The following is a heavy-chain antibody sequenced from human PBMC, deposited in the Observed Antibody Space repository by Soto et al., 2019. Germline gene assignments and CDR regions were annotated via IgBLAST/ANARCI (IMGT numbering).Heavy chain of an antibody. J-gene: IGHJ3*02. Sequence: PGGSLRLSCAASGFTFSSYAMSWVRQAPGKGLEWVSAISGSGGSTYYADSVKGRFTISRDNSKNTLYLQMNSLRAEDTAVYYCAKGSMEDTYYDILTGYSGDAFDIWGQGTMVTVSS. CDR3: AKGSMEDTYYDILTGYSGDAFDI. D-gene: IGHD3-9*01. CDR1: GFTFSSYA. V-gene: IGHV3-23*01. CDR2: ISGSGGST.